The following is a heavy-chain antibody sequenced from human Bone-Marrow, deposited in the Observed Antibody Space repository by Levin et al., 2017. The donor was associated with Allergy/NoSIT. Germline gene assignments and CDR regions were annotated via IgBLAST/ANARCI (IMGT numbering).Heavy chain of an antibody. CDR2: ISTSSNYI. V-gene: IGHV3-21*01. Sequence: GESLKISCAASGFTFSSYNMNWVRQAPGKGLEWVSSISTSSNYIYYADSVKGRFTISRDNAKNSLYLQMNSLRAEDTAVYYCARSPPAYAPNYYFDYWGQGTLVTVSS. J-gene: IGHJ4*02. D-gene: IGHD4-17*01. CDR1: GFTFSSYN. CDR3: ARSPPAYAPNYYFDY.